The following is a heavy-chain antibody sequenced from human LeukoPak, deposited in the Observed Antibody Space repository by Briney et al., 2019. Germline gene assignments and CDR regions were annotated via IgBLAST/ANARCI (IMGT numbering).Heavy chain of an antibody. J-gene: IGHJ6*02. CDR2: ISHSGNA. Sequence: SETLSLTCAVYGASFSDYYWWSWIRQPPGKGLEWIEEISHSGNAKYAPSLKSRVTISLDTSKNQFSLKVNSLTAADTAVYYCARVPAVDGNYYYYSGLDVWGQGTTVTVSS. CDR3: ARVPAVDGNYYYYSGLDV. V-gene: IGHV4-34*01. D-gene: IGHD2-2*01. CDR1: GASFSDYY.